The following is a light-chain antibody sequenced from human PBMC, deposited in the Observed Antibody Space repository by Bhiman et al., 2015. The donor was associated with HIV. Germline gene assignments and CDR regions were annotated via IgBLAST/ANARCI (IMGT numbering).Light chain of an antibody. CDR3: NSRDSSGNLV. CDR1: SLRDYY. J-gene: IGLJ1*01. Sequence: SSELTQDPAVSVALGQTVRITCQGDSLRDYYANWYQQKPGQAPILVIYGKNNRPSGIPDRFSGSSSGNTASLTLTGAQAEDEADYYCNSRDSSGNLVFGTGTKVTVL. V-gene: IGLV3-19*01. CDR2: GKN.